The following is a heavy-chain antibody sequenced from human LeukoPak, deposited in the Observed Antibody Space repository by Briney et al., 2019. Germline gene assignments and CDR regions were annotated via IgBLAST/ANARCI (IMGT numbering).Heavy chain of an antibody. CDR3: ARVGYCSSTSCYTYYYMDV. Sequence: GGSLRLSCAASGFSFSNYGMHWVRQAPGKGLEWVSYISSSGSTIYYADSVKGRFTISRDNAKNSLYLQMNSLRAEDTAVYYCARVGYCSSTSCYTYYYMDVWGKGTTVTVSS. D-gene: IGHD2-2*02. J-gene: IGHJ6*03. CDR1: GFSFSNYG. CDR2: ISSSGSTI. V-gene: IGHV3-48*04.